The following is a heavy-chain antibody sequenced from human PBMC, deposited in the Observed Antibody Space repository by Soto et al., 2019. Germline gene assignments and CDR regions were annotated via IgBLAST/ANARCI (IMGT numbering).Heavy chain of an antibody. D-gene: IGHD4-17*01. CDR3: ASMGRGDYGYYYYYGMDV. V-gene: IGHV3-21*01. Sequence: EVQLVESGGGLVKPGGSLRLSCAASGFTFSSYSMNWVRQAPGKGLEWVSSISSSNNYIYYADSVKGRVTISRDNAKNSLYLQMNSLRAEDTAVYYCASMGRGDYGYYYYYGMDVWGQGTTVTVSS. J-gene: IGHJ6*02. CDR2: ISSSNNYI. CDR1: GFTFSSYS.